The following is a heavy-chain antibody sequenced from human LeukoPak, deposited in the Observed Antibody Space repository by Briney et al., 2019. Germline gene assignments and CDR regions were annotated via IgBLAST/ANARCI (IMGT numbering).Heavy chain of an antibody. J-gene: IGHJ6*02. CDR1: GGSIRCYY. CDR3: ARDRDGMGV. V-gene: IGHV4-59*01. CDR2: IYYSGNT. Sequence: SETLSLTCTVSGGSIRCYYWNLIRQPPGKGLEWIGYIYYSGNTNYNPSLKSRVTISVDTSKNQFSLKLSSVTAADTAVYFCARDRDGMGVWGQGTTVTVSS.